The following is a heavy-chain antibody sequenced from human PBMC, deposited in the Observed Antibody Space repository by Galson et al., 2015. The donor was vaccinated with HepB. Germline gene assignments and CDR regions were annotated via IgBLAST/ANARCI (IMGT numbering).Heavy chain of an antibody. J-gene: IGHJ6*02. V-gene: IGHV1-18*01. CDR3: AKNKYNWSVFGRDYYYGMDV. Sequence: SVKVSCKASGYTFTSYGISWVRQAPGQGLEWMGWISAYNGNTNYAQKLQGRVTMTTDTSTSTAYMELRSLRSDDTAVYYCAKNKYNWSVFGRDYYYGMDVWGQGTTVTVSS. CDR2: ISAYNGNT. D-gene: IGHD1-20*01. CDR1: GYTFTSYG.